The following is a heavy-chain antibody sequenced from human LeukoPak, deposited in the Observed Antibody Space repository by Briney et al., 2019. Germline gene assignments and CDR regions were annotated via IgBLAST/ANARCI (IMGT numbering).Heavy chain of an antibody. D-gene: IGHD6-6*01. CDR1: GYTFTSYG. J-gene: IGHJ6*03. CDR2: ISAYNGNT. Sequence: GASVKVSCKASGYTFTSYGISWVRQAPGQGLEWMGWISAYNGNTNYAQKLQGRVTMTTDTSTSTAYMELRSLRSDDTAVYYCVRALFAARSPDYYYYMDVWGKGTTVTVSS. CDR3: VRALFAARSPDYYYYMDV. V-gene: IGHV1-18*01.